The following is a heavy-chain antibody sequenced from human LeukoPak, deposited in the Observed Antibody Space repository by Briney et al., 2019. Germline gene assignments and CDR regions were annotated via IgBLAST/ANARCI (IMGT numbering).Heavy chain of an antibody. D-gene: IGHD2-15*01. CDR3: AREVCSGGSCYVLLDY. V-gene: IGHV1-69*13. CDR1: GGTFSSYA. J-gene: IGHJ4*02. Sequence: ASVKVSCKASGGTFSSYAISWVRQAPGEGLEWMGGIIPIFGTANYAQKFQGRVTITADESTSTAYMELSSLRSEDTAVYYCAREVCSGGSCYVLLDYWGQGTLVTVSS. CDR2: IIPIFGTA.